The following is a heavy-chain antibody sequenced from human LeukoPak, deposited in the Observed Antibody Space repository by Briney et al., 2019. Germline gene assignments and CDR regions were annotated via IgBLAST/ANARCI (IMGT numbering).Heavy chain of an antibody. V-gene: IGHV1-2*06. CDR1: GYTFTGYY. CDR2: INPNSGGT. D-gene: IGHD2-15*01. CDR3: ARGIGGGSGH. Sequence: GASVKVSCKASGYTFTGYYMHWVRQAPGQGLEWMGRINPNSGGTNYAQNFHGRVTMTRDTSISTAYLDLSRLSSDDTAVYYCARGIGGGSGHWGQGTLVTVSS. J-gene: IGHJ4*02.